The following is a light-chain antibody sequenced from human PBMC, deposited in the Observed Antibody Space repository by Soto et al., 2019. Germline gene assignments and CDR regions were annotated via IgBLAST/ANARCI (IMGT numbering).Light chain of an antibody. J-gene: IGLJ3*02. CDR3: QSYDSSLSGFGV. CDR2: GNS. CDR1: SSNIGAGYD. V-gene: IGLV1-40*01. Sequence: QSVLTQPPSVSGAPGQRVTISCTGGSSNIGAGYDVHWYQQLPGTAPKLLIYGNSNRPSGVPDRFSGYKSGTSASLAITGLQAEDEADYYCQSYDSSLSGFGVFGGGTKLTVL.